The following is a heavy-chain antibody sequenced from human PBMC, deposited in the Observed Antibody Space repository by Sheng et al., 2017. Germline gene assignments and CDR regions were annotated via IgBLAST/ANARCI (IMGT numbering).Heavy chain of an antibody. V-gene: IGHV1-69*04. CDR3: ARNVVVVAATTYGAFDI. Sequence: QVQLVQSGAEVKKPGSSVKVSCKASGGTFSSYAISWVRQAPGQGLEWMGGIIPILGIANYAQKFQGRVTITADKSTSTAYMELSSLRSEDTAVYYCARNVVVVAATTYGAFDIWGQGTMVTVSS. CDR2: IIPILGIA. D-gene: IGHD2-15*01. J-gene: IGHJ3*02. CDR1: GGTFSSYA.